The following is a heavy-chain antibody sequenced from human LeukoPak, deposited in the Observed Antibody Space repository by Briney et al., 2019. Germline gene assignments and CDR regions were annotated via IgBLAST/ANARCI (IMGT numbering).Heavy chain of an antibody. Sequence: SETLSLTCTVSGVSISSGGYYWSWIRQHPGKGLEWIGYIYYSGSTYYNPSLKSRVTISVDTSKNQFSLKLSSVTAADTAVYYCARQILDCSGGSCSASWFDYWGQGTLVTVSS. V-gene: IGHV4-31*03. CDR2: IYYSGST. D-gene: IGHD2-15*01. J-gene: IGHJ4*02. CDR3: ARQILDCSGGSCSASWFDY. CDR1: GVSISSGGYY.